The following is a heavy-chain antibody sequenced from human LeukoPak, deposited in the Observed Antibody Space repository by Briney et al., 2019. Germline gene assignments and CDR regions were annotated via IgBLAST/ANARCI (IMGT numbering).Heavy chain of an antibody. V-gene: IGHV3-9*01. CDR1: GFNFDDYS. CDR2: ISWNSGSA. CDR3: AKDRTYSGYDALDY. D-gene: IGHD5-12*01. Sequence: PGRPLRLSCAASGFNFDDYSMHWIRQAPGKGLEWVSGISWNSGSAGYADSVKGRFTISRDNAKNSLYLQMNSLRTEDTALYYCAKDRTYSGYDALDYWGQGTLVTVSS. J-gene: IGHJ4*02.